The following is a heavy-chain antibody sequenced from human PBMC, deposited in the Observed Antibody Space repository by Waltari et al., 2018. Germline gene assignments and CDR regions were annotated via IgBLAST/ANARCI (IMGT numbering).Heavy chain of an antibody. CDR3: TRYQSTGIKPFDF. CDR1: GGSFSGYY. J-gene: IGHJ4*02. Sequence: QVQLQQWGAGLLKPSETLSLTCAVYGGSFSGYYWTWIRQPPGKGLEWIGEINHRGTTNYHPSLKSRVTISVDTSENQFSLRLMSVTAADTAVYYCTRYQSTGIKPFDFWGQGTLVTISS. V-gene: IGHV4-34*02. D-gene: IGHD1-1*01. CDR2: INHRGTT.